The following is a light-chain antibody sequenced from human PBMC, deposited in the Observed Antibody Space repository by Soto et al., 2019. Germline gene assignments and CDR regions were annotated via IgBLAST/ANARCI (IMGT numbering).Light chain of an antibody. CDR1: SSDVGGYNY. V-gene: IGLV2-11*01. Sequence: QSVLTQRRSVSGSPGQSVTISCTGTSSDVGGYNYVSWYQQHPGKAPKLMIYDVSQRPSGVPDRFSGSKSGNTASLTISGLRDEDEADYYCCSYAGSHFLFGGGTKLTVL. J-gene: IGLJ2*01. CDR2: DVS. CDR3: CSYAGSHFL.